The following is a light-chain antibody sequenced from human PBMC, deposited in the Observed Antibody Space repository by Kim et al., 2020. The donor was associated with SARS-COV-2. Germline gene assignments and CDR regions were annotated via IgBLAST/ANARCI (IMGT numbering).Light chain of an antibody. Sequence: SYELTQPPSVSVSQGQTASITCSGDKLGDKYACWYQQKPGQSPVLVIYQDSKRPSGIPERFSGSNSGNTATLTISGTQAMDEADYYCQAWDSSIWVFGGGTQLTVL. V-gene: IGLV3-1*01. J-gene: IGLJ3*02. CDR1: KLGDKY. CDR2: QDS. CDR3: QAWDSSIWV.